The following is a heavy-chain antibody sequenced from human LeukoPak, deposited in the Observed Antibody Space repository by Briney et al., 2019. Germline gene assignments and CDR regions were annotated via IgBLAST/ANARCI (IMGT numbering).Heavy chain of an antibody. D-gene: IGHD4-17*01. Sequence: PSETLSLTCTVSGGSISSYYWSWIRQPPGKGLEWIGYIYTSGSTNYDPSLKSRVTTSVDTSKNQFSLKLSSVTAADTAVYYCARRTVTTFSFWFDPWGQGTLVTVSS. CDR2: IYTSGST. CDR1: GGSISSYY. V-gene: IGHV4-4*09. CDR3: ARRTVTTFSFWFDP. J-gene: IGHJ5*02.